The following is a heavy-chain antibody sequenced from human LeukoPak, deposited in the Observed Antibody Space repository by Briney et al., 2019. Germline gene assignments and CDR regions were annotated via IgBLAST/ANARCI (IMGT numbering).Heavy chain of an antibody. CDR1: GGSISSSNW. CDR3: ARPPVVVLAARAFDI. Sequence: PSGTLSLTCAVSGGSISSSNWWYWVRPPPGKGLEWIGENYHSGTTNYNPSLKSRVTISLDKSKNQFSLKLSSVTAADTAVYYCARPPVVVLAARAFDIWGQGTMGTVSS. J-gene: IGHJ3*02. CDR2: NYHSGTT. V-gene: IGHV4-4*02. D-gene: IGHD2-15*01.